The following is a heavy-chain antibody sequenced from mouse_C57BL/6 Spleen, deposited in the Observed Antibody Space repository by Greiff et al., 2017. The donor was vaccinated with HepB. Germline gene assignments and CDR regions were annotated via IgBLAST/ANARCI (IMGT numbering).Heavy chain of an antibody. J-gene: IGHJ3*01. CDR3: ARDWEFAY. D-gene: IGHD4-1*01. CDR2: ISDGGSYT. CDR1: GFTFSSYA. Sequence: EVQLVESGGGLVKPGGSLKLSCAASGFTFSSYAMSWVRQTPEKRLEWVATISDGGSYTYYPDNVKGRFTSSRDNAKNNLYLQMSHLKSEDTALYYCARDWEFAYWGQGTLVTVSA. V-gene: IGHV5-4*01.